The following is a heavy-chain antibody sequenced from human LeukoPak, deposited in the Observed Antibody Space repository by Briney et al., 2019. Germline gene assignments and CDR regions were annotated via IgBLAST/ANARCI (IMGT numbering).Heavy chain of an antibody. CDR3: ARVALGRRWLQTSYYYGMDV. V-gene: IGHV1-69*13. CDR1: GGTFSSYA. J-gene: IGHJ6*02. Sequence: ASVKVSCKASGGTFSSYAISWVRQAPGQGLEWMGGTIPIFGTANYAQKFQGRVPITADESTSTAYMKLSSLRSEDTAVYYCARVALGRRWLQTSYYYGMDVWGQGTTVTVSS. CDR2: TIPIFGTA. D-gene: IGHD5-24*01.